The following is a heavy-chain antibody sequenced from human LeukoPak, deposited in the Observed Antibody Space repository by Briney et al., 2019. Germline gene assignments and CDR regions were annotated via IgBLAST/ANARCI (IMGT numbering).Heavy chain of an antibody. Sequence: ASVKVSCKASGYTFTSYYMHWVRQAPGQGLEWMGWINTNTGNPTYAQGFTGRFVFSLDTSVSTAYLQISSLKAEDTAVYYCARESGRGGPGDAFDIWGQGTMVTVSS. D-gene: IGHD3-10*01. V-gene: IGHV7-4-1*02. CDR2: INTNTGNP. CDR3: ARESGRGGPGDAFDI. J-gene: IGHJ3*02. CDR1: GYTFTSYY.